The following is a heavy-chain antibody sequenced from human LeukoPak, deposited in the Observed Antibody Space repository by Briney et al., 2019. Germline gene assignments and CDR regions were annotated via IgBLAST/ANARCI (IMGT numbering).Heavy chain of an antibody. V-gene: IGHV3-23*01. Sequence: GGSLRLSCAASGFTFSSYAMSWVRQAPGKGLEWVSAISGSGGSTHYADSVTGRFTISRDNSKNTLYLQMNSLRAEDTAVYYCAKDRYYDNTGDHYESEYWGQGTLVTVSS. CDR2: ISGSGGST. D-gene: IGHD3-22*01. CDR3: AKDRYYDNTGDHYESEY. CDR1: GFTFSSYA. J-gene: IGHJ4*02.